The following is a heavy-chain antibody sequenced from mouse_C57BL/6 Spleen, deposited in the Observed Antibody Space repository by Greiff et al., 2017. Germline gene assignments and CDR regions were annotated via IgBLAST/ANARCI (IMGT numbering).Heavy chain of an antibody. J-gene: IGHJ2*01. CDR2: INPSSGYT. V-gene: IGHV1-7*01. Sequence: QVQLQQSGAELAKPGASVKLSCKASGYTFTSYWLHWVKQRPGQGLEWIGYINPSSGYTKYNQKFKDKATVTADKSSSTAYMQLSSLTYEDSAVYYCAIPYYFSFDYWGQGTTLTVSS. CDR1: GYTFTSYW. D-gene: IGHD1-1*01. CDR3: AIPYYFSFDY.